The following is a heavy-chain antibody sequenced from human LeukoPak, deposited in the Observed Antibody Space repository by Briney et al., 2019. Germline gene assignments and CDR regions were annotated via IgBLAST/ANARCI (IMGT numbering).Heavy chain of an antibody. V-gene: IGHV3-7*01. CDR3: AGYQRWLQSIDY. CDR2: IKQDGSEK. J-gene: IGHJ4*02. Sequence: LSGGSLRLSCAASGFTFGSDWMSWVRQAPGKGLGWVANIKQDGSEKYYVDSVKGRFTISRDNATNSLYLQMNSLRAEDTAVYYCAGYQRWLQSIDYWGQGTLVTVSS. CDR1: GFTFGSDW. D-gene: IGHD5-24*01.